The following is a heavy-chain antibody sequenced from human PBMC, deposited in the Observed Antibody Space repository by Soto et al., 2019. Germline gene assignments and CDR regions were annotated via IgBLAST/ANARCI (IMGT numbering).Heavy chain of an antibody. Sequence: GGSLRLSCAASGFTVSSNYMSWVRQAPGKGLEWVSVIYSGGSTYYADSVKGRFTISRDNSKNTMDLQMNSLRAEDTAVYYCTKDTYYHDSSGYYVFDYWGQGTLVTVSS. CDR3: TKDTYYHDSSGYYVFDY. J-gene: IGHJ4*02. D-gene: IGHD3-22*01. V-gene: IGHV3-66*01. CDR1: GFTVSSNY. CDR2: IYSGGST.